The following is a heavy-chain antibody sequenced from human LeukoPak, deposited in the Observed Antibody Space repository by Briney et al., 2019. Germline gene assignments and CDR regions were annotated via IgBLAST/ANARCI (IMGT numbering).Heavy chain of an antibody. D-gene: IGHD3-10*01. J-gene: IGHJ4*02. Sequence: PGGSLRLSCAASGFTFSSYSMNWVRQAPGKGLEWDSSISSSSSYIYYADSVKGRFTISRDNAKNSLYLQMNSLRAEDTAVYYCARDQDNYGSGVFDYWGQGTLVTVSS. V-gene: IGHV3-21*01. CDR3: ARDQDNYGSGVFDY. CDR1: GFTFSSYS. CDR2: ISSSSSYI.